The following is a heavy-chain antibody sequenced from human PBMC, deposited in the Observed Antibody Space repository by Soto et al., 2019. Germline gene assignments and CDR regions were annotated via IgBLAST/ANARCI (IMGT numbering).Heavy chain of an antibody. CDR1: GCTFSSYA. CDR2: ISGSGGST. Sequence: GSLRLAGAASGCTFSSYAMSWVRQAPGKGLEWVSAISGSGGSTYYADSVKGRFTISRDNSKNTLYLQMNSLRAEDTAVYYCAKDGGYSYGLFWGQGTLVTVYS. J-gene: IGHJ4*02. D-gene: IGHD5-18*01. V-gene: IGHV3-23*01. CDR3: AKDGGYSYGLF.